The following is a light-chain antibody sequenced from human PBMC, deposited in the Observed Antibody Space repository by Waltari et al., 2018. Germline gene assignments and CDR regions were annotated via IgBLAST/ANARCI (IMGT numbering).Light chain of an antibody. Sequence: DIQMTQSPSSLSASVGDRVTITCRASQGIGNNLVWYQQKPGKVPKVLISAASTLQSGVPSRFSGSGSGTDFTLTISSLQPEDVATYYCQKYNTALPELTFGGGTKVEIK. J-gene: IGKJ4*01. CDR1: QGIGNN. CDR2: AAS. V-gene: IGKV1-27*01. CDR3: QKYNTALPELT.